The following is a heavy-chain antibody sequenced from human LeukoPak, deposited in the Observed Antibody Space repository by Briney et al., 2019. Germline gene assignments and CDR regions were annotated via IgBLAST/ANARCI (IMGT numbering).Heavy chain of an antibody. CDR1: GFTFSCSA. J-gene: IGHJ1*01. CDR2: IRSKANSYAT. CDR3: TRGIAAAGTLGVQH. Sequence: GSLRLSCAASGFTFSCSAMHWVRQASGKGLEWVGRIRSKANSYATAYAASVKGRFTISRDDSKNTAYLQMNSLKTEDTAVYYCTRGIAAAGTLGVQHWGQGTLVTVSS. V-gene: IGHV3-73*01. D-gene: IGHD6-13*01.